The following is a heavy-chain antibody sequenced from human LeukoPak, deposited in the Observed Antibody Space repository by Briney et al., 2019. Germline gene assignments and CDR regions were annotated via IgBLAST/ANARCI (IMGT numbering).Heavy chain of an antibody. J-gene: IGHJ4*02. V-gene: IGHV3-53*01. D-gene: IGHD4-17*01. CDR3: ARATASRFDH. CDR2: IYSGGST. Sequence: GGSLRLSCAASGFTVSSNYMTWVRQAPGKGLEWVSVIYSGGSTYYAESVKGRFTISRDNSKNTLYLQMNSLRAEDTAVYYCARATASRFDHWGQGTLVTVSS. CDR1: GFTVSSNY.